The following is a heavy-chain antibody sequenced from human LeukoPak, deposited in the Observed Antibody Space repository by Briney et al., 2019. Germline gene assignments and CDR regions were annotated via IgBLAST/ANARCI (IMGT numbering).Heavy chain of an antibody. J-gene: IGHJ4*02. D-gene: IGHD1-26*01. CDR1: GFTFSSYW. CDR2: IKQDGSEK. Sequence: GGSLRLSCAASGFTFSSYWMSWVRQAPGKGLEWVANIKQDGSEKYYADSVKGRFTISRDNSKNTLYLQMNSLRAEDTAVYYCARESIVGAPGFDYWGQGTLVTVSS. CDR3: ARESIVGAPGFDY. V-gene: IGHV3-7*01.